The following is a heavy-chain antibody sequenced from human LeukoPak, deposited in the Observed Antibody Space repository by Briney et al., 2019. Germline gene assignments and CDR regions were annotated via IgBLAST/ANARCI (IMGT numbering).Heavy chain of an antibody. CDR3: ARGLRGEQWLVPFDY. D-gene: IGHD6-19*01. CDR1: GGSISSYY. Sequence: SETLSLTCTVSGGSISSYYWSWIRQPPGKGLEWIGYIYYSGSTNYNPSLKSRVTVSVDTSKNQFSLKLSSVTAADTAVYYCARGLRGEQWLVPFDYWGQGTLVTVSS. CDR2: IYYSGST. V-gene: IGHV4-59*01. J-gene: IGHJ4*02.